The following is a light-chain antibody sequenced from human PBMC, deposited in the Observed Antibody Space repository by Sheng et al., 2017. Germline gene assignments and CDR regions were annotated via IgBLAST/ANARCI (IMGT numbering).Light chain of an antibody. CDR3: QQYDNLPWT. CDR1: QDISNY. CDR2: DAS. J-gene: IGKJ1*01. Sequence: DIQMTQSPSSLSASVGGRVTITCQASQDISNYLNWYQQKPGKAPKLLIYDASNLETGVPSRFSGSGSGTDFTFTISSLQPEDIAIYYCQQYDNLPWTFGQGTKWKSN. V-gene: IGKV1-33*01.